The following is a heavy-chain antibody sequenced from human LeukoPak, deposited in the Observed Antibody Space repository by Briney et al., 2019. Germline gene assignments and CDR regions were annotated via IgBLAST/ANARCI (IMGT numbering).Heavy chain of an antibody. D-gene: IGHD4-17*01. V-gene: IGHV3-23*01. CDR1: GYTFTSYG. CDR2: ISGSGGST. CDR3: AKDLRDYGAPNYFDY. J-gene: IGHJ4*02. Sequence: GASVKVSCKASGYTFTSYGMSWVRQAPGKGLEWVSAISGSGGSTYYADSVKGRFTISRDNSKNTLYLQMNSLRAEDTAVYYCAKDLRDYGAPNYFDYWGQGTLVTVSS.